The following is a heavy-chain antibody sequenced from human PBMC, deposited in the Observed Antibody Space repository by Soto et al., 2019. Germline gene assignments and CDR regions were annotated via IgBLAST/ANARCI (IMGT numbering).Heavy chain of an antibody. J-gene: IGHJ4*02. CDR2: IYHSGST. Sequence: SETLSLTCAVSGGSISSGGYSWSWIGQPPGKGLEWIGYIYHSGSTYYNPSLKSRVTISVDRSKNQFSLNLSSVTAADTAVYYCARGMTTVTTYDYWGQGTLVTVSS. D-gene: IGHD4-4*01. CDR3: ARGMTTVTTYDY. CDR1: GGSISSGGYS. V-gene: IGHV4-30-2*01.